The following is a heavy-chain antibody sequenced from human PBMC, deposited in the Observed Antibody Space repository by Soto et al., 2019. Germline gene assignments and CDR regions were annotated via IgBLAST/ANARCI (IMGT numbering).Heavy chain of an antibody. CDR2: IGTAGDT. Sequence: EVQLVESGGGLVQPGGSLRLSCAASGFTFSSYDMHWVRQATGKGLEWVSAIGTAGDTYYPGSVKGRFTISRENAKNSLYIQMNSLRAGDTAVYYCARDRDEEGMDVWGQGTTVTVSS. V-gene: IGHV3-13*04. CDR3: ARDRDEEGMDV. D-gene: IGHD3-10*01. J-gene: IGHJ6*02. CDR1: GFTFSSYD.